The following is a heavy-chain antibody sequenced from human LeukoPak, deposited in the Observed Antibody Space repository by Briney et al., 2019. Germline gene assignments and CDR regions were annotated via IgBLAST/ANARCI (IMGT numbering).Heavy chain of an antibody. CDR2: IRSKAYGGTT. J-gene: IGHJ6*03. V-gene: IGHV3-49*03. D-gene: IGHD3-3*01. CDR3: TRDRGITIFGVDKPYMDV. Sequence: GGSLRLSCTASGFTFGDYAMSWFRQAPGKGLEWVGFIRSKAYGGTTEYAASVKGRFTISRDDSKSIAYLQMNSLKTEDTAVYYCTRDRGITIFGVDKPYMDVWGKGTTVTVSS. CDR1: GFTFGDYA.